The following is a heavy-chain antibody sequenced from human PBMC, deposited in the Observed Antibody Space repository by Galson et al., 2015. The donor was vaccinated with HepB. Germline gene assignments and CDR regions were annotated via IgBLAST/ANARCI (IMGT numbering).Heavy chain of an antibody. J-gene: IGHJ4*02. V-gene: IGHV1-69*13. CDR2: IIPIFGSP. D-gene: IGHD3-22*01. CDR1: GGTFSSYV. Sequence: SVKVSCKASGGTFSSYVINWVRQAPGQGLEWIGGIIPIFGSPNYAEKFQDRVTFTADESTSTAYMELSSLRSDDTAVYYCTRRSYYDSSGFYYWGQRTLVTVSS. CDR3: TRRSYYDSSGFYY.